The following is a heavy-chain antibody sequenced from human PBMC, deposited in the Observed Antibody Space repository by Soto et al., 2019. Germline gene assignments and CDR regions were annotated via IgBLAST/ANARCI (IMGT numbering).Heavy chain of an antibody. D-gene: IGHD3-10*01. V-gene: IGHV3-21*01. CDR1: GLTLTSYR. J-gene: IGHJ6*02. CDR2: ITSGSSHL. CDR3: ARDHRITVLRGVMTSLEYSYYGMDV. Sequence: PXGWLIVSGGSSGLTLTSYRMNLVLQAPRKGLEWVSSITSGSSHLYHADSVKGRFIISRDNANNSLYLQMNSLRAEDTAVYYCARDHRITVLRGVMTSLEYSYYGMDVWGQRTTVTVSS.